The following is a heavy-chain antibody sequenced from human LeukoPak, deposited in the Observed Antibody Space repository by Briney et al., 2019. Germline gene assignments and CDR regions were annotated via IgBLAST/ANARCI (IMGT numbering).Heavy chain of an antibody. CDR3: VKDRFGSFDP. J-gene: IGHJ5*02. Sequence: GGSLRLSCAASGFPFSGYAMTWVRQAPGKGLEWVAAISPSASHRYYADFVGGRFTISRDNSKNTLDLQMSSLRAEDTAVYYCVKDRFGSFDPWGQGTLVTVSS. D-gene: IGHD5-18*01. CDR2: ISPSASHR. V-gene: IGHV3-23*01. CDR1: GFPFSGYA.